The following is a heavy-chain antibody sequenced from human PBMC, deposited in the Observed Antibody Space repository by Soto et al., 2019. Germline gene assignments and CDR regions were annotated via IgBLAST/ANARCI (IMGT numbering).Heavy chain of an antibody. CDR3: AMVDVYVTPSPQDV. V-gene: IGHV1-18*01. J-gene: IGHJ6*02. CDR2: INTYNGNT. Sequence: QVQLVQSGAEVKNPGASVKVSCKASGYTFTRYGIGWARQAPGQGLEWMGWINTYNGNTNYAQNVQGRVTLTTDTSTSRAYMGLRSLRSNDTAIYYCAMVDVYVTPSPQDVWGHGTTVIVSS. D-gene: IGHD3-16*01. CDR1: GYTFTRYG.